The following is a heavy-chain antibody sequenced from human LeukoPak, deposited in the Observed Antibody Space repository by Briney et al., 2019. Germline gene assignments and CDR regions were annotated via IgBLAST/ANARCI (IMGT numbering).Heavy chain of an antibody. CDR1: GFTFSSYS. Sequence: GGSLRLSCAASGFTFSSYSMNWARQAPGKGLEWVSSISSSSSYIYYADSVKGRFTISRDNAKNSLYLQMNGLRAEDTAVYYCARDRAGIAAAGTNNDFDYWGQGTLVTVSS. CDR2: ISSSSSYI. J-gene: IGHJ4*02. CDR3: ARDRAGIAAAGTNNDFDY. V-gene: IGHV3-21*01. D-gene: IGHD6-13*01.